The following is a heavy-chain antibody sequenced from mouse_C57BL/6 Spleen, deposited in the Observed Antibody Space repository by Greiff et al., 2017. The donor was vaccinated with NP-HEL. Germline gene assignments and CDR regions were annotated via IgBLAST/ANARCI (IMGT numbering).Heavy chain of an antibody. V-gene: IGHV1-55*01. CDR1: GYTFTSYW. D-gene: IGHD4-1*01. J-gene: IGHJ4*01. CDR3: ARRLGHAMDY. CDR2: IYPGSGST. Sequence: QVHVKQPGAELVKPGASVKMSCKASGYTFTSYWITWVKQRPGQGLEWIGDIYPGSGSTNYNEKFKSKATLTVDTSTSTAYMQLSSLTSEDSAVYYCARRLGHAMDYWGQGTSVTVSS.